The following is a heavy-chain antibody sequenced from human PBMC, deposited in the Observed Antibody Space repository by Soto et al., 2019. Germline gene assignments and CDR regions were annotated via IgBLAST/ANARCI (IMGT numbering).Heavy chain of an antibody. CDR1: GGSISSSSYY. Sequence: SETLSLTCTVSGGSISSSSYYWGWIHQPPGKGLEWIGNIYYSGSTYYNPSLKSRVTISVDTSKNQLSLKLSSVTAADTAVYYCARHDTYYGSGSYIQYNWFDPWGQGTLVTVSS. D-gene: IGHD3-10*01. V-gene: IGHV4-39*01. CDR3: ARHDTYYGSGSYIQYNWFDP. J-gene: IGHJ5*02. CDR2: IYYSGST.